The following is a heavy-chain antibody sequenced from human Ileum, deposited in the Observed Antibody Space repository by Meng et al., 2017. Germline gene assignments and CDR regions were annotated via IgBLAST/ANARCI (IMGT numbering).Heavy chain of an antibody. J-gene: IGHJ4*02. D-gene: IGHD3-10*01. CDR1: GDSISSSPYF. CDR3: ARVSSWSRLDY. CDR2: ISYSGNT. Sequence: SETLSLTCTVSGDSISSSPYFWAWVRQSPGMGLEWIASISYSGNTYYNPSLKSRVTISRDTSQNQFSLKLTSVTAADTAVYHCARVSSWSRLDYWGQGTLVTVSS. V-gene: IGHV4-39*07.